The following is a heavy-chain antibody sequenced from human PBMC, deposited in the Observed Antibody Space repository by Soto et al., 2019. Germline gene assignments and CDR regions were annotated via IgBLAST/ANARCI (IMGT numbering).Heavy chain of an antibody. J-gene: IGHJ5*02. CDR2: ISAYNGNT. V-gene: IGHV1-18*04. D-gene: IGHD6-13*01. CDR1: GYTFTSYG. Sequence: ASVKVSCKASGYTFTSYGISWVRQAPGQGLEWMGWISAYNGNTNYAQKLQGRVTMTTDTSTSTAYMELRSLRSDNTAVYYCARDRSRIAAAGRNWFDPWGQGTLVTVSS. CDR3: ARDRSRIAAAGRNWFDP.